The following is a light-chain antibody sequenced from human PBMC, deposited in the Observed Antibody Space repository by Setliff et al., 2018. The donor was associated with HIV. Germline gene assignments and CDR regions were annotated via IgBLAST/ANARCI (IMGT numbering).Light chain of an antibody. Sequence: QSALTQPASVSGSPGQSITISCTGTSSDLGSYHLVSWYQHHPGKAPKLMIYEGSQRSSGVSTRFSGSTSGDTASLTIAGLQAEDEADYYCCSYVAGSHYVFGTGTKVTVL. CDR1: SSDLGSYHL. V-gene: IGLV2-23*01. CDR3: CSYVAGSHYV. CDR2: EGS. J-gene: IGLJ1*01.